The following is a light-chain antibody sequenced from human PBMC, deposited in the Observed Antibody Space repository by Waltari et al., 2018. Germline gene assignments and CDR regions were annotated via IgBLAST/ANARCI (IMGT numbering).Light chain of an antibody. Sequence: EIVITQSPATLSVSHGERATLSCRARQSVSSNLAWYQQKPGQAPRLLIYGASTRATGIPARFSGSGSGTEFTLTISSLQSEDFAVYYCQQYNNWPPWTFGQGTKVEIK. J-gene: IGKJ1*01. V-gene: IGKV3-15*01. CDR3: QQYNNWPPWT. CDR1: QSVSSN. CDR2: GAS.